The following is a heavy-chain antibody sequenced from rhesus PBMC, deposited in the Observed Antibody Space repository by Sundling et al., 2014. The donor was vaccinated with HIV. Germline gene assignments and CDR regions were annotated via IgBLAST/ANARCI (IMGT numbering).Heavy chain of an antibody. CDR1: GFSMRTSGTG. Sequence: QVTLKESGPALVKPTQTLTLTCTFSGFSMRTSGTGVGWIRQPPGKALEWLATIYWDDDKYYRTSLKSRLTISKDTSKNQVVLTMTNMDPVDTATYYCAREYRNSWNYFYGFDSWGQGVVVTVSP. J-gene: IGHJ6*01. CDR2: IYWDDDK. V-gene: IGHV2-161*01. D-gene: IGHD1-1-1*01. CDR3: AREYRNSWNYFYGFDS.